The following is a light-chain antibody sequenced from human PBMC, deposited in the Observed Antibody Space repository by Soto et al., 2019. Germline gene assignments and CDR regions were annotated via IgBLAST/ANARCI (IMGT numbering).Light chain of an antibody. J-gene: IGLJ3*02. Sequence: QPVLTQPPSASASLGASVTLTCTLSSGYSNYKVDWYQQRPGKGPRFVMRVGTGGIVGSKGDGIPDRFSVLGSGLNRYLTIKNIQEEDESDYHCGADHRVFGGGTKLTVL. V-gene: IGLV9-49*01. CDR2: VGTGGIVG. CDR3: GADHRV. CDR1: SGYSNYK.